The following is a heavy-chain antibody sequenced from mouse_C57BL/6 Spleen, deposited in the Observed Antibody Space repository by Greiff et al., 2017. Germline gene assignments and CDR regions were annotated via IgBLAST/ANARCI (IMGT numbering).Heavy chain of an antibody. CDR2: ISDGGSYT. D-gene: IGHD2-10*01. Sequence: EVKLVESGGGLVKPGGSLKLSCAASGFTFSSYAMSWVRQTPEKRLEWVATISDGGSYTYYPDNVKGRFTISRDNAKNNLYLQMSHLKSEDTAMYYCARDHLLPYAMDYWGQGTSVTVSS. CDR3: ARDHLLPYAMDY. V-gene: IGHV5-4*01. J-gene: IGHJ4*01. CDR1: GFTFSSYA.